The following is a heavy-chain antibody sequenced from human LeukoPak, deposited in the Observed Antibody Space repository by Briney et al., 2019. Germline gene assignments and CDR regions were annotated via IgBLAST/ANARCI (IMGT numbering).Heavy chain of an antibody. V-gene: IGHV3-23*01. CDR1: GFTFSSSA. D-gene: IGHD3-3*01. CDR3: AKDRIRFLEWLFDY. CDR2: ISNNGGYT. Sequence: GGSLRLSCAASGFTFSSSAMSWVRQAPGKGLEWVSAISNNGGYTYYADSVQGRFTISRDNSKSTLCLQMNSLRAEDTAVYYCAKDRIRFLEWLFDYWGQGTLVTVSS. J-gene: IGHJ4*02.